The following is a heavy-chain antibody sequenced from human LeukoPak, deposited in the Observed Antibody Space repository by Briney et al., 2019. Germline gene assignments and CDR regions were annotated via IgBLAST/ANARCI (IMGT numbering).Heavy chain of an antibody. Sequence: SETLSLTCAVYGGSFSGYYWSWIRQPPGKGLEWIGEINHSGSTNYNPSLKSRVTISVDTSKNQFSLKLSSVTAADTAVYCCARGKARRTHFDYWGQGTLVTVSS. D-gene: IGHD6-6*01. CDR2: INHSGST. CDR3: ARGKARRTHFDY. V-gene: IGHV4-34*01. J-gene: IGHJ4*02. CDR1: GGSFSGYY.